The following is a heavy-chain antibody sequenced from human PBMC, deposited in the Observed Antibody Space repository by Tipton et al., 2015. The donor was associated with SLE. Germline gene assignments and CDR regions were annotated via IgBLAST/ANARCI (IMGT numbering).Heavy chain of an antibody. J-gene: IGHJ4*02. CDR3: ARYYYDASGVTLFDY. V-gene: IGHV4-61*09. CDR1: GGSVSSGSYY. CDR2: IWTGGST. Sequence: TLSLTCTVSGGSVSSGSYYWSWIRQPAGKGLEWIGYIWTGGSTNYNPSLKSRVTILADASKNQVSPKLRSVTAADTAVYYCARYYYDASGVTLFDYWGQGTLVTVSS. D-gene: IGHD3-22*01.